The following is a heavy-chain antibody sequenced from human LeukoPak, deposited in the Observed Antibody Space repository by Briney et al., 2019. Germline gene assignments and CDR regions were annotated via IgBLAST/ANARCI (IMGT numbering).Heavy chain of an antibody. CDR1: GVTFSDYY. D-gene: IGHD3-22*01. Sequence: GSLRLSCAASGVTFSDYYMSWIRQAPGKGLEWVSYISSSGSTIYYADSVKGRFTISRGNAKNSLYLQMNSLRAEDTAVYYCARDLPRYYYDSSGHPPYFDYWGQGTLVTVSS. J-gene: IGHJ4*02. CDR3: ARDLPRYYYDSSGHPPYFDY. V-gene: IGHV3-11*01. CDR2: ISSSGSTI.